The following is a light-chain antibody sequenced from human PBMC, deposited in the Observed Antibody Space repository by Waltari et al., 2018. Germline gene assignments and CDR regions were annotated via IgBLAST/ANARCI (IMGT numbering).Light chain of an antibody. CDR2: WAS. Sequence: DIVMTQSPDSLAVSLGERATINFKSRQSVLYSSNNKNYLAWYQQKPGQPPKLLIYWASTRESGVPDRFSGSGSGTDFTLTISSLQAEDVVVYYCQQYYSTPMYTFGQGTKLEIK. CDR1: QSVLYSSNNKNY. CDR3: QQYYSTPMYT. V-gene: IGKV4-1*01. J-gene: IGKJ2*01.